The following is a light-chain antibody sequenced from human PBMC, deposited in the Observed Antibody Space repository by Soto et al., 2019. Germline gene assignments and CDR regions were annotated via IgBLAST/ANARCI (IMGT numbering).Light chain of an antibody. CDR1: SSDVGAYNS. Sequence: QSVLTQPPSVSGSPGQSIAISCTGTSSDVGAYNSVSWYQQYPGKAPKLMIHDVSNRPSGVSDRFSGSKSGNTASLTISGLQAEDEADYYCSSYTSSNSYVFGSGTKLTVL. CDR2: DVS. J-gene: IGLJ1*01. CDR3: SSYTSSNSYV. V-gene: IGLV2-14*01.